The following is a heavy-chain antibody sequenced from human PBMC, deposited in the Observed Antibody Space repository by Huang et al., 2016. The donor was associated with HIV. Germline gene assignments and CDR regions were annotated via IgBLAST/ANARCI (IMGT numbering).Heavy chain of an antibody. CDR1: GYTFTNYD. Sequence: QVHLVQSGAEVKKPGASVKVSCKASGYTFTNYDINWVRQAPGRGREWRGWMNPNTGNTGFAQSFQGRVTMTRKTSITTAYMELTSLTSEDTAVYYCARSAYGDLDYWGLGTLVIVSS. CDR2: MNPNTGNT. J-gene: IGHJ4*02. CDR3: ARSAYGDLDY. D-gene: IGHD4-17*01. V-gene: IGHV1-8*02.